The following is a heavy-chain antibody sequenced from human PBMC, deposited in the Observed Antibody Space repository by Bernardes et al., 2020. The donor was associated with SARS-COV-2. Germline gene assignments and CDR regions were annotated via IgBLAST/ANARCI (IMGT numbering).Heavy chain of an antibody. Sequence: ASVKVSCMASGYTFTGYYMHWVRQAPGQGLEWMGWINPNSGGTNYAQKFQGRVTMTRDTSISTAYMELSRLRSDDTAVYYCARLESITMIVVVTPSGFDPWGQGTLVTVSS. CDR1: GYTFTGYY. V-gene: IGHV1-2*02. CDR2: INPNSGGT. D-gene: IGHD3-22*01. CDR3: ARLESITMIVVVTPSGFDP. J-gene: IGHJ5*02.